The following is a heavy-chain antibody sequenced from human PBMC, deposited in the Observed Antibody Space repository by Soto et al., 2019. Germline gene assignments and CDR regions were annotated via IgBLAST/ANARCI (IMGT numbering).Heavy chain of an antibody. V-gene: IGHV4-31*04. CDR3: ARQGYSSSSNIGY. D-gene: IGHD6-6*01. Sequence: QVRLQESGPGLVRPSQTLSLTCTVSGGSISGGRYYWIWIRQRPGEGLEWLGYTYYSGATYYNPSLKSRVAISVDTSNDQFTPTEDSVTAADTAVYFCARQGYSSSSNIGYWGQGTLVTVSS. CDR1: GGSISGGRYY. J-gene: IGHJ4*02. CDR2: TYYSGAT.